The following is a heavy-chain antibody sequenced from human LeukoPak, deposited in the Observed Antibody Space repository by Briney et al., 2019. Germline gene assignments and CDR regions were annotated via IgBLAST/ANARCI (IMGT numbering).Heavy chain of an antibody. CDR3: SRGGANDL. D-gene: IGHD4/OR15-4a*01. J-gene: IGHJ5*02. Sequence: PSETLSLTCTVFGGSITSDYWSWIRQPAGKGLEWIGRIFTSGSTDYNPSLKSRVIMSLDTSKNQFSLKLSSVTAADTAAYFCSRGGANDLWGQGTLVTVSS. CDR1: GGSITSDY. V-gene: IGHV4-4*07. CDR2: IFTSGST.